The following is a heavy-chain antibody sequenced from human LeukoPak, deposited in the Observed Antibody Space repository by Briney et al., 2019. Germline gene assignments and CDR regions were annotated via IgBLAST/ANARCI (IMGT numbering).Heavy chain of an antibody. CDR1: GFTFSSYW. Sequence: PGGSLRLSCAASGFTFSSYWMSWVRQAPGKGREWVANIKQDGSEKYYVDSVKGRFTISRDNAKNSLYLQMNSLRAEDTAVYYCARDRALGWFDPWGQGTLVTVSS. CDR2: IKQDGSEK. CDR3: ARDRALGWFDP. V-gene: IGHV3-7*01. D-gene: IGHD3-10*01. J-gene: IGHJ5*02.